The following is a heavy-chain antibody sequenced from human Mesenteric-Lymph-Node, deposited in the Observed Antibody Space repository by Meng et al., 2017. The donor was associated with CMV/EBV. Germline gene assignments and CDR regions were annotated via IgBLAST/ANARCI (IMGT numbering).Heavy chain of an antibody. Sequence: ASVPVSCKASGCIFTTYDINWVRQVPGQGLEWLGWMSPESGSEGNALKFQGRVSITRNTSISTAYMELSSLTTEDTAVYYCARGGHGFWSGHTYYYGMDVWGQGTTVTVSS. CDR1: GCIFTTYD. D-gene: IGHD3-3*01. V-gene: IGHV1-8*03. J-gene: IGHJ6*02. CDR2: MSPESGSE. CDR3: ARGGHGFWSGHTYYYGMDV.